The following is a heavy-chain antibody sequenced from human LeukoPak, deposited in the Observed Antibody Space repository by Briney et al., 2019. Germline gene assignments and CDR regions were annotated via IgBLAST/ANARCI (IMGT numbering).Heavy chain of an antibody. D-gene: IGHD3-10*01. CDR3: AKSRRGVIIDESDY. CDR2: ISGGGANA. J-gene: IGHJ4*02. V-gene: IGHV3-23*01. CDR1: GFPLRSYA. Sequence: GGSLRLSCAASGFPLRSYAMNWVRQAPGKGLEWVSVISGGGANAHYADSVKGRFPISRDNSKSTVFLQMNSLRVEDTAVYYCAKSRRGVIIDESDYWGQGTLVTVPS.